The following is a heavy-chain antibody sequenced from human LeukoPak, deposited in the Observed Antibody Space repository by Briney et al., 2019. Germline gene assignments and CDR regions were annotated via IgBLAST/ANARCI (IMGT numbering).Heavy chain of an antibody. CDR3: ARGQAGTIFGVVIPLIYYFDY. CDR1: GGSISSSSHY. D-gene: IGHD3-3*01. Sequence: SETLSLTCTVSGGSISSSSHYWGWIRQPPGKGLEWIGSIYYSGSTYYNPSLKSRVTISVDTSKNQFSLKRSSVTAADTAVYYCARGQAGTIFGVVIPLIYYFDYWGQGTLVTVSS. V-gene: IGHV4-39*07. J-gene: IGHJ4*02. CDR2: IYYSGST.